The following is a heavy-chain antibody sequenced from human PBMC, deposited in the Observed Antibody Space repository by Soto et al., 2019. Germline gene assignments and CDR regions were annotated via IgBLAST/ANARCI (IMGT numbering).Heavy chain of an antibody. Sequence: GESQTLSCAASGLNFNNYAMSWVRQAPGKGLEWVSAISGSGTSTYYADSVKGRFTISRDFFKKTVYLQMNSLRAGDTALYYCAILATIAGWFDPCVQGTLVTVCS. D-gene: IGHD5-12*01. CDR2: ISGSGTST. CDR3: AILATIAGWFDP. J-gene: IGHJ5*02. V-gene: IGHV3-23*01. CDR1: GLNFNNYA.